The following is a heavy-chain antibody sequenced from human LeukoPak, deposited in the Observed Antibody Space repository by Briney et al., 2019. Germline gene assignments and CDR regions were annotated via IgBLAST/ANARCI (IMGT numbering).Heavy chain of an antibody. CDR1: GGTFSSYA. CDR3: GSGREYCSRTSCWGYFMDV. CDR2: MNPNSGNP. Sequence: ASVKVSCKASGGTFSSYAISWVRQATGQGLEWMGWMNPNSGNPGYAQKFQGRVTITRNTSISTAYMELSSLRSEDTAVYYCGSGREYCSRTSCWGYFMDVWGKGTTVTISS. J-gene: IGHJ6*03. D-gene: IGHD2-2*01. V-gene: IGHV1-8*03.